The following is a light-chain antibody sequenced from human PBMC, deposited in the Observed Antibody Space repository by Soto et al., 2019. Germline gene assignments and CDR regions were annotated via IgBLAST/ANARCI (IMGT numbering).Light chain of an antibody. CDR1: QSFSSY. J-gene: IGKJ4*01. CDR3: QQSNSFPLT. Sequence: EIVMTQSPATMSVSPGERAILSCRASQSFSSYLAWYQHKPGQAPRLLIYDATNRAPGIPARFSGSGSGTEFTLTISSLQPEDSATYYCQQSNSFPLTFGGGTKVDIK. V-gene: IGKV3D-15*01. CDR2: DAT.